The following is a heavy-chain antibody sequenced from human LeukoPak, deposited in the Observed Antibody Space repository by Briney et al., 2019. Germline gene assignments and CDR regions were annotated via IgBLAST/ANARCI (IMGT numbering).Heavy chain of an antibody. CDR3: AKVAYYDILTGPDY. Sequence: GGSLRLSCAASGFTFTSYAMNWVRQAPGKGLEWVSFISGSGGRTYYADSVRGRFTISRDTSKDTLYLQMNSLRAEDTAVYYCAKVAYYDILTGPDYWGQGTLVIVSS. V-gene: IGHV3-23*01. CDR2: ISGSGGRT. J-gene: IGHJ4*02. D-gene: IGHD3-9*01. CDR1: GFTFTSYA.